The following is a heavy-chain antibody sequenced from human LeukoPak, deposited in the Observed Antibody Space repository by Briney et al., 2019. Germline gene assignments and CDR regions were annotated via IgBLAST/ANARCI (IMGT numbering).Heavy chain of an antibody. J-gene: IGHJ4*02. CDR3: ARSHSLWTGFDY. CDR2: IYYSGST. D-gene: IGHD3/OR15-3a*01. V-gene: IGHV4-59*01. CDR1: GGSISSYY. Sequence: KPSETLSLTCTVSGGSISSYYWSWIRQPPGKGLEWIGYIYYSGSTNYNPSLKSRVTISVDTSKNQFSLKLSSVTAADTAVYYCARSHSLWTGFDYWGQGTLVTVSS.